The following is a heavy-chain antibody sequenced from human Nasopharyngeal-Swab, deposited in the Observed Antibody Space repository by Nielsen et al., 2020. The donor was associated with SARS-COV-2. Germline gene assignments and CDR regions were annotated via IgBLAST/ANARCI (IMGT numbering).Heavy chain of an antibody. J-gene: IGHJ4*01. Sequence: SETLSLTCTVSGGSISSSDYYWAWIRQPPGKGLEWIGSIYYSGSTYYNPSLKSRVTMSMDSSKNQFSLKLSSVTAADTAVYFCARRYYYDSRGYYGFDYWGHGTLVTVSS. CDR3: ARRYYYDSRGYYGFDY. V-gene: IGHV4-39*01. CDR1: GGSISSSDYY. D-gene: IGHD3-22*01. CDR2: IYYSGST.